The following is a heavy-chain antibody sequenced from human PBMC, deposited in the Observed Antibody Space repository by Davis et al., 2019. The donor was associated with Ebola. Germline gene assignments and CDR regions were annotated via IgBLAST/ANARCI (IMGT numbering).Heavy chain of an antibody. D-gene: IGHD1-14*01. CDR1: GGSISSYY. Sequence: PSETLSLTCTVSGGSISSYYWSWIRQPAGKGLEWIGRISTSGSTNYNPSLKSRVTMSLDTSKNQFSLKLSSVTAADTAVYYCLGGRYGEPFDYWGQGTLVTVSS. CDR3: LGGRYGEPFDY. CDR2: ISTSGST. J-gene: IGHJ4*02. V-gene: IGHV4-4*07.